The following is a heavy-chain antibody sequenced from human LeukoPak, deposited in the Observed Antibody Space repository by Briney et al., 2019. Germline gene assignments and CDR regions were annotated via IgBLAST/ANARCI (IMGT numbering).Heavy chain of an antibody. Sequence: GGSLRPPCAASGFTFSSYWMHWVRQAPGKGLVWVSRIDRDGSNTNYADSVKGRFTISRDNAKNTLHLQMNSLRAEDTAVYYCARDRGWNALDCWGQGTLVTVSS. CDR2: IDRDGSNT. J-gene: IGHJ4*02. V-gene: IGHV3-74*01. CDR3: ARDRGWNALDC. CDR1: GFTFSSYW. D-gene: IGHD1-1*01.